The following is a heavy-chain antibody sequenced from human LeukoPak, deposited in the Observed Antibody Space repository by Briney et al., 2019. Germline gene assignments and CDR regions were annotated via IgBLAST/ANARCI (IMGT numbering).Heavy chain of an antibody. Sequence: GGSLRLSCAASGFTLGGYWMSWVRRLPGKGLEWVANIKQDGSEKHYVDSVKGRFTISRDNAKNSLYLQMNSLRADDTAVYYCARVSESFDYWGQGTLVTVSS. CDR1: GFTLGGYW. J-gene: IGHJ4*02. CDR2: IKQDGSEK. V-gene: IGHV3-7*02. D-gene: IGHD3-10*01. CDR3: ARVSESFDY.